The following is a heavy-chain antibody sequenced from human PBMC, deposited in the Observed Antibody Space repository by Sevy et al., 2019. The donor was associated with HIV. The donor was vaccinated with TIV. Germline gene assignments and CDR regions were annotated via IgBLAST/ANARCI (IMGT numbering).Heavy chain of an antibody. V-gene: IGHV2-5*02. J-gene: IGHJ4*02. CDR2: IYWDGDT. Sequence: SGPTLEKPTQTLTLTCTFSGFSFSTSGVGVGWIRQPPGKAPEWLAMIYWDGDTRYSPSLMNRLTITKDTSKDQVVLRMANMEPVDTGTYYCAHRRSKGITITEFDYWGQGTLVTVSS. CDR3: AHRRSKGITITEFDY. CDR1: GFSFSTSGVG. D-gene: IGHD3-9*01.